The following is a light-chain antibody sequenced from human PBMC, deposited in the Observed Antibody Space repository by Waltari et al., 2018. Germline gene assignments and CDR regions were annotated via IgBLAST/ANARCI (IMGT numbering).Light chain of an antibody. J-gene: IGLJ1*01. CDR2: DVA. V-gene: IGLV2-11*01. Sequence: QSALTQPRSVSGSPGQSVTISCPGTSSNVGSFDFFSWYQHHPGKAPKLLIYDVAKRPSGVPHRFSGSKSGNTASLTITGLQTEDEADYYCCSYTGTNTFVLGTGTAITVL. CDR3: CSYTGTNTFV. CDR1: SSNVGSFDF.